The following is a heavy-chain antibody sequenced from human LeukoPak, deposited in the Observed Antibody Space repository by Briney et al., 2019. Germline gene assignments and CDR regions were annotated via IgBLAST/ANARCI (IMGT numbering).Heavy chain of an antibody. D-gene: IGHD6-13*01. Sequence: GESLKISCKAFGYSFTSYWIGWVRQMPGKGLEWMGIIYPGDSDTRYSPSFQGQVTISADKSISTAYLQWSSLKASDTAIYYCARTHISSWPYSFDYWGQGTLVTVSS. V-gene: IGHV5-51*01. CDR2: IYPGDSDT. CDR1: GYSFTSYW. CDR3: ARTHISSWPYSFDY. J-gene: IGHJ4*02.